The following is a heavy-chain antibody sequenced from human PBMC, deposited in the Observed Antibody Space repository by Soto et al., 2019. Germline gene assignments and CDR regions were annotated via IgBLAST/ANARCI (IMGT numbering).Heavy chain of an antibody. CDR1: GYTFTSYY. CDR3: SRGFCTTTTCLVGDF. CDR2: INPSGGST. Sequence: QVQLVQSGAEVKKPGASVKISCKSSGYTFTSYYMHWVRQAPGQGLEWMGMINPSGGSTNYAQRFHGRVTMTRDTSTSTVYMDLSDLRSEDTAVYYCSRGFCTTTTCLVGDFWGQGTLVTVSS. J-gene: IGHJ4*02. V-gene: IGHV1-46*01. D-gene: IGHD2-2*01.